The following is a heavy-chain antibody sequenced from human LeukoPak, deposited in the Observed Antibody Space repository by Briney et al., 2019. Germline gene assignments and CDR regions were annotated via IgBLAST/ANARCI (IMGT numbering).Heavy chain of an antibody. Sequence: PGGSLRLSCTASGFTFGDYAMSWFRQAPGKGLEWVGFIRSKAYGGTTEYAASVKGRFTISRDDSKSIAYLQMNSLKTEDTAVYYCTGNDYVWGSYPYWGQETLVTVSS. J-gene: IGHJ4*02. CDR1: GFTFGDYA. CDR2: IRSKAYGGTT. CDR3: TGNDYVWGSYPY. V-gene: IGHV3-49*03. D-gene: IGHD3-16*01.